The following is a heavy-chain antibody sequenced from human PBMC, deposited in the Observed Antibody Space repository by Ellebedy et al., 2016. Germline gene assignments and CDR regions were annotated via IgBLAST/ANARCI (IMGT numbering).Heavy chain of an antibody. CDR1: GYTFTGYY. CDR3: ARAVLNSYYYYGMDV. V-gene: IGHV1-2*02. CDR2: INPNSGGT. D-gene: IGHD3/OR15-3a*01. Sequence: APVKVSCXASGYTFTGYYMHWVRQAPGQGLEWMGWINPNSGGTNYAQKFQGRVTMTRDTSISTAYMELSRLRSDDTAVYYCARAVLNSYYYYGMDVWGQGTTVTVSS. J-gene: IGHJ6*02.